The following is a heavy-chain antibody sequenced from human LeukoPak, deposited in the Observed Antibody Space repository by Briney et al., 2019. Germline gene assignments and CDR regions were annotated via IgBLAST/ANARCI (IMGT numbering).Heavy chain of an antibody. J-gene: IGHJ4*02. Sequence: SETLSLTCAVSGGSISNYFCRWIRQPPGKRLEWIGYIYNNVNTDYNPSLKSRVTISVDTSKTQFSLKLRSVTAADTAVYYCACSSSPVPEYWGQGILVTVSS. CDR2: IYNNVNT. D-gene: IGHD6-6*01. V-gene: IGHV4-59*08. CDR1: GGSISNYF. CDR3: ACSSSPVPEY.